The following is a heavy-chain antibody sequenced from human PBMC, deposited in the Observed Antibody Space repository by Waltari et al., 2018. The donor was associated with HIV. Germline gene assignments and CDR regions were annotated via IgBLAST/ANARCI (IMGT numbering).Heavy chain of an antibody. J-gene: IGHJ5*02. CDR2: IYYSGST. CDR3: ARELDGSGSYS. Sequence: QVQLQESGPGLVKPSETLYLTCTVSGGSISSYYWSWIRQPPGKGLEWIGYIYYSGSTNYNPSLKSRVTISVDTSKNQFSLKLSSVTAADTAVYYCARELDGSGSYSWGQGTLVTVSS. D-gene: IGHD3-10*01. CDR1: GGSISSYY. V-gene: IGHV4-59*01.